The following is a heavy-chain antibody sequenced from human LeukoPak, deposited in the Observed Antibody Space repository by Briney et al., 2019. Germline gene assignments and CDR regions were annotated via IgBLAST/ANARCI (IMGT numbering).Heavy chain of an antibody. D-gene: IGHD2-2*01. J-gene: IGHJ4*02. CDR3: AKRYCSSTSCSFFDY. V-gene: IGHV3-48*01. CDR2: ISGDSNTI. Sequence: GGSLRLSCAASGFTFSTYAMNWVRQAPGKGLEWVSYISGDSNTIHYADSVKGRFTVSRDNSKNTLYLQMNSLRAEDTAVYHCAKRYCSSTSCSFFDYWGQGTLVTVSS. CDR1: GFTFSTYA.